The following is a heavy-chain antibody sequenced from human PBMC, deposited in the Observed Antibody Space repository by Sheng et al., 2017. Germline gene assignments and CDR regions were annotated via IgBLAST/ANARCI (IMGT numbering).Heavy chain of an antibody. CDR3: ARDSERPIVVGRGGFDP. V-gene: IGHV1-69*13. J-gene: IGHJ5*02. Sequence: QVQLVQSGSEVKKPGSSVKVSCKASGGTFSNYAISWVRQAPGQGLEWMGGIIPIFGTTNYAQKFQGRVTVTADESTSTAYMELSSLRSDDTALYYCARDSERPIVVGRGGFDPWGQGTLVTVSS. D-gene: IGHD3-22*01. CDR1: GGTFSNYA. CDR2: IIPIFGTT.